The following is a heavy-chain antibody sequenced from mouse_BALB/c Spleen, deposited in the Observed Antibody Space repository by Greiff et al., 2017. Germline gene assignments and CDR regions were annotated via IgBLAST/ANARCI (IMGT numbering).Heavy chain of an antibody. CDR2: IYPSDSYT. V-gene: IGHV1-69*02. J-gene: IGHJ4*01. Sequence: QVQLQQSGAELVRPGASVKLSCKASGYTFTSYWINWVKQRPGQGLEWIGNIYPSDSYTNYNQKFKDKATLTVDKSSSTAYMQLSSPTSEDSAVYYCTRGRLRYYYAMDYWGQGTSVTVSS. CDR1: GYTFTSYW. D-gene: IGHD1-2*01. CDR3: TRGRLRYYYAMDY.